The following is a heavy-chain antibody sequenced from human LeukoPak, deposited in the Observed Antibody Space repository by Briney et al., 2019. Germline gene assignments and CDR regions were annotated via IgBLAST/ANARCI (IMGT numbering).Heavy chain of an antibody. CDR3: ARVGGPYCSGGSCVVSYGMDV. J-gene: IGHJ6*02. Sequence: SQTLSLTFTVSARSISSYYCSWIRHPAGEGLEWIGRIYISGSTNYNPSLKSRVPMSVDTSKNQFSLKLSSVTAAHTAVYYCARVGGPYCSGGSCVVSYGMDVWGQGTTVTVS. V-gene: IGHV4-4*07. CDR1: ARSISSYY. D-gene: IGHD2-15*01. CDR2: IYISGST.